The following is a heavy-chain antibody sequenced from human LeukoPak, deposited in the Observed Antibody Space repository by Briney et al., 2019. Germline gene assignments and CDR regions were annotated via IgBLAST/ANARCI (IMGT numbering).Heavy chain of an antibody. CDR2: INHSGST. Sequence: SETLSLTCAVYGGSFSGYYWSWIRQPPGKGLEWIGEINHSGSTNYNPSLKSRVTISVDTSKNQFSLKLSSVTAADTAVYYCARDTPEDVAGYSHFDYWGQGTLVTVSS. D-gene: IGHD5-24*01. CDR1: GGSFSGYY. J-gene: IGHJ4*02. V-gene: IGHV4-34*09. CDR3: ARDTPEDVAGYSHFDY.